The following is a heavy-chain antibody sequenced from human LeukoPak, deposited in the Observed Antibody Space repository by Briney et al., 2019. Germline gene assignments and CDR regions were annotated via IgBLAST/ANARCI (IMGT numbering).Heavy chain of an antibody. CDR1: GFTFSSYA. CDR3: AKGSSGWWGTSSDY. V-gene: IGHV3-23*01. Sequence: GGSLRLSCAASGFTFSSYAMSWVRQAPGKGLEWVSAISGSGGSTYYADSVKGRFTISRDNSKNTLYLQMNSLRAEDTAVYYCAKGSSGWWGTSSDYWGQGTLVTVSS. J-gene: IGHJ4*02. D-gene: IGHD6-19*01. CDR2: ISGSGGST.